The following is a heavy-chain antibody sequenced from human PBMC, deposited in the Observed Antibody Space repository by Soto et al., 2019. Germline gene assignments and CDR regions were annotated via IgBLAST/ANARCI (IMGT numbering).Heavy chain of an antibody. Sequence: SETLSLTCTVSGGSVSSGHFYWSWIRQPPGKGPEWIGYIYYSGSTKYNPSLRSRVTILVDTSKNQFSLKLTSVTAADTAVYYCARSGSGSGWLGGQGTLVTVSS. CDR1: GGSVSSGHFY. CDR2: IYYSGST. V-gene: IGHV4-61*01. D-gene: IGHD6-19*01. J-gene: IGHJ4*02. CDR3: ARSGSGSGWL.